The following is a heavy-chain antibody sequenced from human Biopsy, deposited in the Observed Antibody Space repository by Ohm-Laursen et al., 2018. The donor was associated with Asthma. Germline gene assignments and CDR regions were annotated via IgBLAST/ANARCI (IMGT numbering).Heavy chain of an antibody. CDR1: GYSLTDLS. Sequence: ASVKVSCKISGYSLTDLSMHWVRQAPGQGLEWMGGHDHEEGGTVNARRFQGRVTMTEDTSTDTAYMKLSSLSSDDTAVYYCASDFPKDYVRYNFQFWGQGTLVTVSS. CDR2: HDHEEGGT. D-gene: IGHD4-17*01. V-gene: IGHV1-24*01. J-gene: IGHJ4*02. CDR3: ASDFPKDYVRYNFQF.